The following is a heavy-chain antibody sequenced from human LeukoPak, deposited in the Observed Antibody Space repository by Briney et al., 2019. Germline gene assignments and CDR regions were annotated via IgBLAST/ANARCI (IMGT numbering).Heavy chain of an antibody. CDR1: GFTFSSYG. CDR2: ISYDGSNK. CDR3: AKSSDSPGSGSYLQYYYYYYMDV. V-gene: IGHV3-30*18. J-gene: IGHJ6*03. D-gene: IGHD3-10*01. Sequence: PGGSLRLSCAASGFTFSSYGMHWVRQAPGKGLEWVAVISYDGSNKYYADSVKGRFTISRDNSKNTLYLQMNSLRAEDTAVYYCAKSSDSPGSGSYLQYYYYYYMDVWGKGTTVTVSS.